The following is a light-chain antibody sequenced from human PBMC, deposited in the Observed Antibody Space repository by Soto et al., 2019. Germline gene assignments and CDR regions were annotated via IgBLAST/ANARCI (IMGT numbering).Light chain of an antibody. Sequence: IQMSLPRSSLSGSAGARVTITCQASQDMSNYLNWYQQKPGKAPKLLIYDASNLETGVPSRFSGSGSGTDFTFTISSLQPEDIATYYCQQYDNLPITFGRGTRLDIK. J-gene: IGKJ5*01. CDR3: QQYDNLPIT. CDR2: DAS. CDR1: QDMSNY. V-gene: IGKV1-33*01.